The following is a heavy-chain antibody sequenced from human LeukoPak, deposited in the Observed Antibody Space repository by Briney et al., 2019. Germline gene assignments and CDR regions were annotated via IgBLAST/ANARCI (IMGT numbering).Heavy chain of an antibody. Sequence: GGSLRLSCAASGFTFSSYWMHWVRQAPGKGLVWVSRINSDGSSTSYADSVKGRFTISRDNAKNTLYLQMNSLRAEDTAVYYCARDSIAVAVDPSYYSYYMDVWGNGTTVTVSS. CDR1: GFTFSSYW. V-gene: IGHV3-74*01. D-gene: IGHD6-19*01. J-gene: IGHJ6*03. CDR3: ARDSIAVAVDPSYYSYYMDV. CDR2: INSDGSST.